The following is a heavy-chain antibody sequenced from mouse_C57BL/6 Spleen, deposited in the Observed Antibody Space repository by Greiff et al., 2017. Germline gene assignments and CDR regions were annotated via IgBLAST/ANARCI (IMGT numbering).Heavy chain of an antibody. D-gene: IGHD1-1*01. CDR2: INYDGSST. Sequence: EVQVVESEGGLVQPGSSMKLSCTASGFTFSDYYMAWVRQVPEKGLEWVANINYDGSSTYYLDSLKSRFIISRDNAKNILYLQMSSLKSEDTATYYCARERYYYGSSYGFAYWGQGTLVTVSA. CDR1: GFTFSDYY. CDR3: ARERYYYGSSYGFAY. V-gene: IGHV5-16*01. J-gene: IGHJ3*01.